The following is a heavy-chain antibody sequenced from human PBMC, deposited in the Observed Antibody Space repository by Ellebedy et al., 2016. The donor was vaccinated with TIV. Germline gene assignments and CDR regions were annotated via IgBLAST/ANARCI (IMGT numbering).Heavy chain of an antibody. V-gene: IGHV1-18*01. J-gene: IGHJ3*02. Sequence: ASVKVSCXASGYTFTSYGISWVRQAPGQGLEWMGWISAYNGNTNYAQKLQGRVTMTTDTSTSTAYMELRSLRYDDTAVYYCARDMVGATAGGAFDIWGQGTMVTVSS. CDR1: GYTFTSYG. D-gene: IGHD1-26*01. CDR3: ARDMVGATAGGAFDI. CDR2: ISAYNGNT.